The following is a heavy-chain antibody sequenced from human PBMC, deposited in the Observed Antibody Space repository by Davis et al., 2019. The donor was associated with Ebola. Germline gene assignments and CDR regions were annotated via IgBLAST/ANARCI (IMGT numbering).Heavy chain of an antibody. CDR3: ARERGWYENYYGMDV. CDR2: INPNSGGT. CDR1: GYTFTGYY. D-gene: IGHD6-19*01. J-gene: IGHJ6*02. Sequence: ASVKVSCKASGYTFTGYYMHWVRQAPGQGLEWMGWINPNSGGTNYAQKFQGWVTMTRDTSISTAYMELSRLRSDDTAVYYCARERGWYENYYGMDVWGQGTTVTVSS. V-gene: IGHV1-2*04.